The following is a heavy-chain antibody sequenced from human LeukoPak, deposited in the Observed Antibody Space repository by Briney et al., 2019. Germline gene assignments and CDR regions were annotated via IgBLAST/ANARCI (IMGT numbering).Heavy chain of an antibody. CDR2: IYSSVNI. CDR1: GGSISSGDYY. CDR3: ARSRSGDFDY. J-gene: IGHJ4*02. Sequence: SETLSLTCTVSGGSISSGDYYWSWIRQPPGKGLEWIGYIYSSVNINYNPSLRSRVTISEDTSRNQFSLKLTSVTAADTALYYCARSRSGDFDYWGQGTLVTVSS. D-gene: IGHD3-10*01. V-gene: IGHV4-61*08.